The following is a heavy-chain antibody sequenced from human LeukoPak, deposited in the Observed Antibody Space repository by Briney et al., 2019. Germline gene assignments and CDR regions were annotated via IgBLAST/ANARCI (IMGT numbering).Heavy chain of an antibody. Sequence: GGSLRLSCAASGFTFSSYEMNWVRQAPGKGLVGVSRINSDGSSTSYADSVKGRFTISRDNAKNTLYVQMNSLRAEDTAVYYCARGPYGSATDYWGQGTLVTVSS. CDR2: INSDGSST. J-gene: IGHJ4*02. CDR3: ARGPYGSATDY. V-gene: IGHV3-74*01. CDR1: GFTFSSYE. D-gene: IGHD3-10*01.